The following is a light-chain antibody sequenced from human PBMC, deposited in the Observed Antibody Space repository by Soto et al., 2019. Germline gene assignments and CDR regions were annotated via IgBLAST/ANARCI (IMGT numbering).Light chain of an antibody. J-gene: IGLJ1*01. CDR1: SSDVGSYNL. CDR3: CSYAGSSTFYV. Sequence: QSVLTQPASVSGSPGQSITISCTGTSSDVGSYNLVSWYQQHPGKAPKLMIYEVSKRPSGVSNRFSGSKSGNTASLTISGLQAGDEADYYCCSYAGSSTFYVFGNGTKVTVL. CDR2: EVS. V-gene: IGLV2-23*02.